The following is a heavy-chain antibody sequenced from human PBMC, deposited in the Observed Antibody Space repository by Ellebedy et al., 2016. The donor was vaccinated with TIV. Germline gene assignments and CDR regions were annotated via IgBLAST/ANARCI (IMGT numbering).Heavy chain of an antibody. CDR3: ARDQRDRVSFGGLIAH. D-gene: IGHD3-16*01. J-gene: IGHJ5*02. Sequence: GGSLRLXXKASGFTFGSNAIHWVRQAPGMGLEWVAVISYDANNQFYADSVKGRFSISVDNSENTLHLQMNNLRLEDTAVYYCARDQRDRVSFGGLIAHWGQGTLVTVSS. CDR1: GFTFGSNA. CDR2: ISYDANNQ. V-gene: IGHV3-30*03.